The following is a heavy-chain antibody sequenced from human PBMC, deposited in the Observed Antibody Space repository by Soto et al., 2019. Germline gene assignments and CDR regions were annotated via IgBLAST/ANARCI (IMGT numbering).Heavy chain of an antibody. CDR2: ISITGGDT. CDR1: GFPFNTYG. J-gene: IGHJ4*02. CDR3: ATPDSAYGFLGAFDY. V-gene: IGHV3-23*01. D-gene: IGHD3-10*01. Sequence: VQLLESGGGLVQPGGSLRLSCAGSGFPFNTYGMHWVRQAPGKGLEWVSAISITGGDTYYADSVKGRFTISRDNSRSTLYLQMNSLRAEDTAVYYCATPDSAYGFLGAFDYWGQGTLVTVSS.